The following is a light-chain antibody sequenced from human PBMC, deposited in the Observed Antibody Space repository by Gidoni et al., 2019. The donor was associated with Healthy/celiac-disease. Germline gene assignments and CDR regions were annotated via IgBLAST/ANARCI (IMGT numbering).Light chain of an antibody. Sequence: QSALTQPASVSGSPGQSITISCTGTSSDVGGYNYVSWYQQHPGKAPKLMIYDVSNRPLGVSNRFSGSKSGNTASLTISGLQAEDEADYYCSSYTSSSTLEIGGGTKLTVL. CDR2: DVS. CDR3: SSYTSSSTLE. J-gene: IGLJ2*01. V-gene: IGLV2-14*03. CDR1: SSDVGGYNY.